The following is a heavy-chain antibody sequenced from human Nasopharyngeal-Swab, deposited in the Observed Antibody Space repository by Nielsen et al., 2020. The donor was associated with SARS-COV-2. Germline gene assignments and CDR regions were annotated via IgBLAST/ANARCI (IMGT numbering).Heavy chain of an antibody. CDR2: IIPIFGTA. CDR1: GGTFSSYA. V-gene: IGHV1-69*13. Sequence: SVKVSCKASGGTFSSYAISWVRQAPGQGLEWMGGIIPIFGTANYAQKFQGRVTITADESTSTAYMALSSLRSEDTAVYYCASRPASVRAVAGATDYWGQGTLVTVSS. D-gene: IGHD6-19*01. J-gene: IGHJ4*02. CDR3: ASRPASVRAVAGATDY.